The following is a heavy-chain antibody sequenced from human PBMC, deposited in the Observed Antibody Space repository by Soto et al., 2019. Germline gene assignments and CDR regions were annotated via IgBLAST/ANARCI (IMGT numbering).Heavy chain of an antibody. Sequence: EVQLLESGGGLVQPGGSLRLSCAASGFTFSSYAMSWVRQAPGKGLEWVSGISGSGGSTYYADSVKGRFTISRDNSKNTLYLRRYSRRAEDTGVYYCAKDRYIVVVVSDSRHAAEFGYWGQGSLVTVCS. J-gene: IGHJ4*02. D-gene: IGHD2-15*01. CDR1: GFTFSSYA. V-gene: IGHV3-23*01. CDR3: AKDRYIVVVVSDSRHAAEFGY. CDR2: ISGSGGST.